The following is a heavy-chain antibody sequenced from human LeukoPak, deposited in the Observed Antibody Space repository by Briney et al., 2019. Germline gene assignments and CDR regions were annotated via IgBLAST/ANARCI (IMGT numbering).Heavy chain of an antibody. CDR2: THYTGRT. J-gene: IGHJ4*02. CDR3: ARGRPDPQNSDYWDY. CDR1: RGSISTYY. V-gene: IGHV4-59*13. D-gene: IGHD3-22*01. Sequence: SETLSLTCTIPRGSISTYYWSWIRQTPGTTLEWIGNTHYTGRTRYNPSLESRVTMSLDTPKNEFSLRLTSMTAADSAVYYCARGRPDPQNSDYWDYWGQGILVTVSS.